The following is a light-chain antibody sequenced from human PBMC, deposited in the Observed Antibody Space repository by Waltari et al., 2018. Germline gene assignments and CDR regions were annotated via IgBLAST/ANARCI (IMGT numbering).Light chain of an antibody. Sequence: ETVMPQSPATLSVSPGDRVSLSCRASPRVGANLAWYQQKRGQAPRLIVYGAYTRDTGVPSRFSASGSGIQFTLTISSLQSEDFGVYYCHQYDDWPHTFGPGTRVEIK. CDR1: PRVGAN. J-gene: IGKJ3*01. CDR2: GAY. CDR3: HQYDDWPHT. V-gene: IGKV3-15*01.